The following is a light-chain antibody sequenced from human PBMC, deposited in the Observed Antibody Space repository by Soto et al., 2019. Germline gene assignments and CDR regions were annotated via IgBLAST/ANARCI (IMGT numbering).Light chain of an antibody. CDR2: LNSDVSH. J-gene: IGLJ2*01. Sequence: QTVVTQSPSASASLGASVKLTCTLSRGHSNYAIAWHQQQPEKGPRRLMKLNSDVSHMKGDEIPDRFSGSSSGTERYLTISSLQSEDEAEYYCQTWGTGIQVFGGGTKLTVL. CDR3: QTWGTGIQV. CDR1: RGHSNYA. V-gene: IGLV4-69*01.